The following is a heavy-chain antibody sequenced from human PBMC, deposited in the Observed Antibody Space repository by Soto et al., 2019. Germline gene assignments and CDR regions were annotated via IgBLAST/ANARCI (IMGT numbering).Heavy chain of an antibody. Sequence: PSETLSLTCAVHSGSFSSYYCTWTRQPPGKGLEWIGLIPYSGDTDYSPSLSNRVTISVDTSKNQFSLDLSSVTAADTAVYYCATMGTPVTGLYYFDYWGQGTLVTVSS. J-gene: IGHJ4*02. D-gene: IGHD4-17*01. V-gene: IGHV4-34*01. CDR1: SGSFSSYY. CDR2: IPYSGDT. CDR3: ATMGTPVTGLYYFDY.